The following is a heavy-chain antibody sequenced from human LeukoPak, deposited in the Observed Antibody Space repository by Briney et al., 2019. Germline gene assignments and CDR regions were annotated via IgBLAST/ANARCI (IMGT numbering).Heavy chain of an antibody. J-gene: IGHJ3*02. V-gene: IGHV3-48*01. CDR3: AREYGGDAFDI. CDR1: GFTFSSYS. CDR2: ISSSSSTI. Sequence: GGSLRLSCAASGFTFSSYSMNWVRQAPGKGLEWVSYISSSSSTIYYADSVKGRFTISRDNAKNSLYLQMNSLRAEDTAVYYCAREYGGDAFDIWGQGTMVTVSS. D-gene: IGHD4/OR15-4a*01.